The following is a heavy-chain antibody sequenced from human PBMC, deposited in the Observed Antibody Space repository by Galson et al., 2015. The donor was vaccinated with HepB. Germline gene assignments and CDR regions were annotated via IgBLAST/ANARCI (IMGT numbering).Heavy chain of an antibody. J-gene: IGHJ4*02. V-gene: IGHV3-48*01. CDR2: ISSSSSTI. CDR3: ARDGSRGYFDY. CDR1: GFTFSSYS. Sequence: SLRLSCAASGFTFSSYSMNWVRQAPGKGLEWVSYISSSSSTIYYADSVKGRFTISRDNSKNTLYLQMNSLRAEDTAVYYCARDGSRGYFDYWGQGTLVTVSS.